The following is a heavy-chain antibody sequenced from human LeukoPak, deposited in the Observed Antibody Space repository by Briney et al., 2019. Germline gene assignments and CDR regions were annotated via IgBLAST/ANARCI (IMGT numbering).Heavy chain of an antibody. V-gene: IGHV4-59*08. CDR1: GGSISGYY. J-gene: IGHJ3*01. D-gene: IGHD4-17*01. CDR3: ARSYGDYITGAYPFDV. Sequence: PSETLSLTCTVTGGSISGYYWSWIRQPPGKGLEWIGYFYHRGSTNYNTALRSRVNILVDTSKNQFSLKLSSVSAADTAVYYCARSYGDYITGAYPFDVWGQGTMVTVSS. CDR2: FYHRGST.